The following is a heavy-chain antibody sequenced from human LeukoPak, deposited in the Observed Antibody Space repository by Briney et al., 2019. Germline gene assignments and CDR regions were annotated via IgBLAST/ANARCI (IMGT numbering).Heavy chain of an antibody. CDR1: GGSISSYY. V-gene: IGHV4-59*08. Sequence: SETLSLTCTVSGGSISSYYWSRIRQPPGKGLEWIGYIYYSGSTNYNPSLKSRVTISVDTSKNQFSLKLSSVTAADTAVYYCALGGSQSPFDYWGQGTLVTVSS. CDR3: ALGGSQSPFDY. CDR2: IYYSGST. D-gene: IGHD1-26*01. J-gene: IGHJ4*02.